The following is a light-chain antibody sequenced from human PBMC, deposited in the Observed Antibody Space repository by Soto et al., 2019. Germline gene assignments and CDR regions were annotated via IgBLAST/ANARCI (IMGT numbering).Light chain of an antibody. Sequence: QSALTQPASVSGSPGQSITISCTGTSNDVGGYNYVSWYQQHPGKAPKLVIYEVSHRPSGISDRFSGSKSGNTASLTISGLQAEDEADYYCCSYAGSSNWVFGGGTKLTVL. J-gene: IGLJ3*02. CDR2: EVS. CDR3: CSYAGSSNWV. V-gene: IGLV2-23*02. CDR1: SNDVGGYNY.